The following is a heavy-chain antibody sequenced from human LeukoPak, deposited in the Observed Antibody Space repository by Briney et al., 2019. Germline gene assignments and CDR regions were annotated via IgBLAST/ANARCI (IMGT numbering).Heavy chain of an antibody. CDR1: GFSFTSYW. CDR3: ARPRIVQAGTTVYIDY. J-gene: IGHJ4*02. Sequence: GESLKISCKGSGFSFTSYWIGWVRQMPGKGLEWMGIIYPGDSDTRYSPSFQGQVTISADNSITTSYLQWSSLKASDTAMYFCARPRIVQAGTTVYIDYWGQGTLVTVSS. V-gene: IGHV5-51*01. D-gene: IGHD1-7*01. CDR2: IYPGDSDT.